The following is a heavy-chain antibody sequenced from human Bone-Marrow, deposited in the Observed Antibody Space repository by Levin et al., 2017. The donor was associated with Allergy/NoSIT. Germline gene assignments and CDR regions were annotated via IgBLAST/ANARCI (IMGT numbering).Heavy chain of an antibody. J-gene: IGHJ1*01. V-gene: IGHV3-11*03. CDR3: ASRAYAEYFQH. CDR1: GFTFSDYY. Sequence: GGSLRLSCAASGFTFSDYYMSWIRQAPGKGLEWVSYISSSSSYTNYADSVKGRFTISRDNAKNSLYLQMNSLRAEDTAVYYCASRAYAEYFQHWGQGTLVTVSS. D-gene: IGHD2-21*01. CDR2: ISSSSSYT.